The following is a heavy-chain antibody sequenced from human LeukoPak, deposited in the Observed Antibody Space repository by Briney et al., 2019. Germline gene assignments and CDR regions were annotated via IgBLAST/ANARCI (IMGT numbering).Heavy chain of an antibody. CDR1: GYTFTSYD. D-gene: IGHD3-10*01. CDR3: ARGLKVVTMVRGVITLYYYYMDV. V-gene: IGHV1-8*03. J-gene: IGHJ6*03. CDR2: MNPNSGNT. Sequence: ASVKVSCKASGYTFTSYDINWVRQATGQGLEWMGWMNPNSGNTGYAQKFQGRVTITRNTSISTAYMELSSLRSEDTAVYYCARGLKVVTMVRGVITLYYYYMDVWGKGTTVTASS.